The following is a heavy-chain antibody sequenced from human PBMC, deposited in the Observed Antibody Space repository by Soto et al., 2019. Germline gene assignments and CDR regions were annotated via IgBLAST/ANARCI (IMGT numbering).Heavy chain of an antibody. CDR1: GDFLSSGDSC. V-gene: IGHV4-30-4*01. Sequence: QVQLQESGPGLVKPSQTLSLTCPVSGDFLSSGDSCWSGIRQPPGKGLEWIGYIYYSGSTYYNPSLKSRVTIQEDTSKDQFSLKLSSVTAAETAVYFCAKGVVMSSDFAYRGQGTLDTVSS. CDR3: AKGVVMSSDFAY. D-gene: IGHD3-3*01. CDR2: IYYSGST. J-gene: IGHJ4*02.